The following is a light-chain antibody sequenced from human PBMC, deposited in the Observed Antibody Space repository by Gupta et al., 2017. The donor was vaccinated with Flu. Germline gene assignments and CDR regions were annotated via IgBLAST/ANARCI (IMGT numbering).Light chain of an antibody. CDR3: CSYAGSSTLPHAV. J-gene: IGLJ7*01. CDR2: EGS. Sequence: QSALTQPASVSGSPGQSITVSCTGTSSDVGSYNLVSWYQQHPGKAPKLMIYEGSKRPSGVSNRFSGSKSGNTASLTISGLQAEDEADYYCCSYAGSSTLPHAVFGGGTQLTVL. CDR1: SSDVGSYNL. V-gene: IGLV2-23*01.